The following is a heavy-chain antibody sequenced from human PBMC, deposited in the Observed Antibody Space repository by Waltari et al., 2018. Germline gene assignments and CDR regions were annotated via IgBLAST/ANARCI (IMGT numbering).Heavy chain of an antibody. CDR2: INPNSGGT. Sequence: QVQLVQSGAEVKKPGASVTVSCKASGYTFTGYYMHWVRQAPGQGLEWMGWINPNSGGTNYAQKFQGRVTMTRDTSISTAYMELSRLRSDDTAVYYCARAGSYYGSGSYYNWFDPWGQGTLVTVSS. CDR3: ARAGSYYGSGSYYNWFDP. D-gene: IGHD3-10*01. V-gene: IGHV1-2*02. J-gene: IGHJ5*02. CDR1: GYTFTGYY.